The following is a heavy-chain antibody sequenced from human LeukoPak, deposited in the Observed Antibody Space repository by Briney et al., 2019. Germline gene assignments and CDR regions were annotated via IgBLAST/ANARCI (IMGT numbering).Heavy chain of an antibody. V-gene: IGHV3-7*04. CDR2: IKEDGSEK. D-gene: IGHD1-1*01. CDR1: GFTFSNYW. J-gene: IGHJ4*02. CDR3: ARHSRTTFDC. Sequence: QSGGSLRLSCAASGFTFSNYWMTWVRQVPGEGLEWVANIKEDGSEKYYVDSVKGQFTISRDNAKNSLYLQMNSLRVEDTAVFYCARHSRTTFDCWGQGAMVAVSS.